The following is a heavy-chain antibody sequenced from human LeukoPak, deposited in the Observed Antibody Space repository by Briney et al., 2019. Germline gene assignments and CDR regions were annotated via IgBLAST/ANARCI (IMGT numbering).Heavy chain of an antibody. CDR2: IYYSGST. CDR1: GGSISSGGYY. Sequence: PSETLSLTCTVSGGSISSGGYYWSWIRQHPGKGLEWIGYIYYSGSTYYNPSLKSRATISVDTSKNQFSLKLSSVTAADTAVYYCARVVAVAEHIDYWGQGTLVTVSS. CDR3: ARVVAVAEHIDY. V-gene: IGHV4-31*03. D-gene: IGHD6-19*01. J-gene: IGHJ4*02.